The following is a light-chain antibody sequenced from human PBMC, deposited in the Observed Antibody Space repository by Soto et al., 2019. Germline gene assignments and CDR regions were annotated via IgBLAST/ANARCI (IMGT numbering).Light chain of an antibody. CDR1: ISNIGSNT. CDR2: SND. CDR3: AGWDDSLSGCV. Sequence: QSVLTQPPSASGTPGQRVTISCSGGISNIGSNTINWYQQLPGTAPKLLIYSNDQRPSGVPDRFSGSKSGTSASLVISGLQSEDEADYYCAGWDDSLSGCVFCGGTKVTVL. J-gene: IGLJ3*02. V-gene: IGLV1-44*01.